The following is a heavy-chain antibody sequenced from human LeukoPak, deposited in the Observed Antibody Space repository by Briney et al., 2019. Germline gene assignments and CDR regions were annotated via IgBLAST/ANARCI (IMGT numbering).Heavy chain of an antibody. J-gene: IGHJ4*02. Sequence: GGSLRLSCAASGFTFSSYAMSWVRQAPGKGLEWVSAISGSGGSTYYADSVKGRFTISRDNSKNTLYLQTNSLRAEDTAVYYCAKDRVLYYYDSSGYPAGYWGQGTLVTVSS. V-gene: IGHV3-23*01. CDR2: ISGSGGST. CDR3: AKDRVLYYYDSSGYPAGY. CDR1: GFTFSSYA. D-gene: IGHD3-22*01.